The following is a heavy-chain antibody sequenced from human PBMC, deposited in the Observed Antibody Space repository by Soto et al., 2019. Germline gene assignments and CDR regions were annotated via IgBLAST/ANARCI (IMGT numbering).Heavy chain of an antibody. CDR2: IIPIFGTT. V-gene: IGHV1-69*01. Sequence: QVQLVQSEAEVKKPGSSVKVSCKASGGSFSRYAISWVRQAPGQGPEWMGGIIPIFGTTNYAQKIQGRVTRTADESTSTAYLELSSLRSDDTAVYYCARHNRDWLTTLRTHYGMDVCGQGTTVTVSS. D-gene: IGHD4-17*01. J-gene: IGHJ6*02. CDR1: GGSFSRYA. CDR3: ARHNRDWLTTLRTHYGMDV.